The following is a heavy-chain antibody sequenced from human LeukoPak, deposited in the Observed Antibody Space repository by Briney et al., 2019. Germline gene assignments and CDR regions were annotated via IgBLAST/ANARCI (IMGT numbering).Heavy chain of an antibody. CDR2: ISAYTGNT. CDR1: GYTFTSYG. D-gene: IGHD3-3*01. CDR3: ARDRTIFGVVIPPLRWFDP. J-gene: IGHJ5*02. Sequence: ASVKVSCKASGYTFTSYGISWVRQAPGQGLEGMGWISAYTGNTNYAQKLQGRVTMTTDTSTRTAYMELRSLRSDDTAVYYCARDRTIFGVVIPPLRWFDPWGQGTLVTVSS. V-gene: IGHV1-18*01.